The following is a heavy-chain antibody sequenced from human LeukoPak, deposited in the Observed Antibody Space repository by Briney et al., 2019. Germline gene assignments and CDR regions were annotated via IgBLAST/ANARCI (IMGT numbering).Heavy chain of an antibody. CDR2: ISSTSITM. V-gene: IGHV3-48*01. J-gene: IGHJ4*02. CDR3: ARETILAVAGDF. Sequence: QSGGSLRLSCAASGFTFNRNNMNWVRQAPGKGLEWVSYISSTSITMYYADSVKGRFTISRDNAKNSLYLQMNSLRADDTAVYYCARETILAVAGDFWGQGTLVTVSS. CDR1: GFTFNRNN. D-gene: IGHD6-19*01.